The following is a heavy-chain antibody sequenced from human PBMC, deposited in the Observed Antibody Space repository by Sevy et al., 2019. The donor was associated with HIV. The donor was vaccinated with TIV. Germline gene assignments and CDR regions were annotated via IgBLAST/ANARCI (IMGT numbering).Heavy chain of an antibody. Sequence: GGSLRLSCAASGFTFSDYYMSWIRQVPGKGLEWVSYMSSSGTTINYADSVKGRFTISRDIVKNTLHLQMNSLRAEDTAVYYCARDLEFYDYGDYGPAFTPDYWGQGTLVTVSS. D-gene: IGHD4-17*01. CDR1: GFTFSDYY. V-gene: IGHV3-11*04. CDR2: MSSSGTTI. J-gene: IGHJ4*02. CDR3: ARDLEFYDYGDYGPAFTPDY.